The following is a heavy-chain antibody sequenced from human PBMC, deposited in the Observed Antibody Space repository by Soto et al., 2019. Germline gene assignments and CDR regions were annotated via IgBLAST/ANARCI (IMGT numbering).Heavy chain of an antibody. CDR1: GGTFSSYA. CDR2: IIPIFGPA. J-gene: IGHJ5*02. V-gene: IGHV1-69*01. D-gene: IGHD3-10*01. Sequence: SARVSCSSSGGTFSSYAIRWLRQAPGRPLEWMGGIIPIFGPANYAQKFQGRVTITADESTSTAYMELSSLRSEDTAVYYCARDPITMVRGVISPFDPWGQGTLVTVSS. CDR3: ARDPITMVRGVISPFDP.